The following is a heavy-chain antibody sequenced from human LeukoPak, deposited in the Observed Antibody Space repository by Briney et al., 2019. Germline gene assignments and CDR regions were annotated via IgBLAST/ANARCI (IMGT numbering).Heavy chain of an antibody. CDR3: AAEHDGFDI. CDR2: IRGDGGDT. V-gene: IGHV3-74*01. J-gene: IGHJ3*02. Sequence: PGGSLRLSCAASRFSYSNSWMHWVRQTPGQGLVWVSSIRGDGGDTTYTDSVKGRFTISRDNAKNTLYLQMNSLRADDTAVYYCAAEHDGFDIWAKGQWSPSPQ. CDR1: RFSYSNSW.